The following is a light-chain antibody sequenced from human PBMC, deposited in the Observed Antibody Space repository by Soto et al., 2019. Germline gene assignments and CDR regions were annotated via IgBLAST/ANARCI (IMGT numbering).Light chain of an antibody. J-gene: IGLJ3*02. CDR3: AAWDDSLSGPNWV. CDR1: SSNIGSNY. V-gene: IGLV1-47*01. CDR2: RNN. Sequence: QSVLTQPPSASGTPGQRVIISCSGSSSNIGSNYVYWYQQLPGTAPKLLIYRNNQRPSGVPDRFSGSKSGTSASLAISGLRSEDEADYYCAAWDDSLSGPNWVFGGGTKVTVL.